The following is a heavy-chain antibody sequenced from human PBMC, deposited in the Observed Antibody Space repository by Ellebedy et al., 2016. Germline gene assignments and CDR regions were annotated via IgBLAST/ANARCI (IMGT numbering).Heavy chain of an antibody. V-gene: IGHV4-59*01. CDR3: ARLYYDFWSGYYIYYMDV. D-gene: IGHD3-3*01. J-gene: IGHJ6*03. CDR2: IYYSGST. Sequence: SETLSLTXTVSGGSISSYYWSWIRQPPGKGLEWIGYIYYSGSTNYNPSLKSRVTISVDTSKNQFSLKLSSVTAADTAVYYCARLYYDFWSGYYIYYMDVWGKGTTVTVSS. CDR1: GGSISSYY.